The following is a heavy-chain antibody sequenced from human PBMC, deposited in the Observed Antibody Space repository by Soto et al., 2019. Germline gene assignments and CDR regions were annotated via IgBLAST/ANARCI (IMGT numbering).Heavy chain of an antibody. CDR3: VRGVVSAAHRNQSHWFDP. CDR1: GYTFTRYA. CDR2: NSAYNGNT. D-gene: IGHD2-15*01. J-gene: IGHJ5*02. V-gene: IGHV1-18*01. Sequence: ASGTVSCNASGYTFTRYAMHWVRQAPGQRLKWMGWNSAYNGNTNFAQKLQGRVSLTTDTSSTTAYMELRSLTSDDTAVYYCVRGVVSAAHRNQSHWFDPWRQGTLVTVSS.